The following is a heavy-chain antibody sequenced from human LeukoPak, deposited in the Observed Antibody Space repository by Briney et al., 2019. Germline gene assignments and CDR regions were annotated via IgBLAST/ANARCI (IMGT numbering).Heavy chain of an antibody. D-gene: IGHD5-12*01. Sequence: PGGSLRLSCVASGFTVSSNYMTWVRQAPGKGLEWVSVIYSGGNTYYTDSVKGRFTISRDNSKITLYLQMNSLRAEDTAVYYCAKSYNGYESKPDYWGQGTLVTVSS. V-gene: IGHV3-53*01. CDR1: GFTVSSNY. CDR3: AKSYNGYESKPDY. J-gene: IGHJ4*02. CDR2: IYSGGNT.